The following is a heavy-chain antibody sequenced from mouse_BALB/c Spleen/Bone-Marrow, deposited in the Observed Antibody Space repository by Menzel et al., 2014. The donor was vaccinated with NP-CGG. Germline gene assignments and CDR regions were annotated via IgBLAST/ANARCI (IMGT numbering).Heavy chain of an antibody. Sequence: QQEAGPELVKPGASVKISCKASGYSFTGYFMNWMKQSHGKSLEWIGRINPYNGDPFYNQKFKGKATLTVDKSSSTAHMELLSLTSEDSAVYYCGRGNYDFDSWFGYWGQGTLVTVSA. D-gene: IGHD2-4*01. CDR3: GRGNYDFDSWFGY. CDR1: GYSFTGYF. V-gene: IGHV1-37*01. J-gene: IGHJ3*01. CDR2: INPYNGDP.